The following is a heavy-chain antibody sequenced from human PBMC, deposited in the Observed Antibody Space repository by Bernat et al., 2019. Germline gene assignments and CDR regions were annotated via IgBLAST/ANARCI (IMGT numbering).Heavy chain of an antibody. D-gene: IGHD4-11*01. V-gene: IGHV3-64D*06. Sequence: EVQLVESGGGLVQPAGSLRLSCSASGFTFSSYAMHWVRQAPGKGLEYVSAISSNGGSTNYADSVKGRFTISRDNSKNTLYLQMSSLRAEDTAVYYCVKAQIPYDTVTTWGYFDYWGQGTLVTVTS. CDR2: ISSNGGST. CDR1: GFTFSSYA. CDR3: VKAQIPYDTVTTWGYFDY. J-gene: IGHJ4*02.